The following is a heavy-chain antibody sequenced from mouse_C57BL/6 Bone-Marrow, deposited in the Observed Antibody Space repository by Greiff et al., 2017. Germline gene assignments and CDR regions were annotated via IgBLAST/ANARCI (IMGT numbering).Heavy chain of an antibody. Sequence: EVMLVASGGGLVQPGGSLKLSCAASGFTFSDYYMYWVRQTPEKRLEWVAYISNGGGSTYYPATVKGRFTISRDNAKNTLYLQMSRLKSEDTAMYYCARHEDGNPFAYWGQGTLVTVSA. CDR3: ARHEDGNPFAY. CDR2: ISNGGGST. CDR1: GFTFSDYY. V-gene: IGHV5-12*01. D-gene: IGHD2-1*01. J-gene: IGHJ3*01.